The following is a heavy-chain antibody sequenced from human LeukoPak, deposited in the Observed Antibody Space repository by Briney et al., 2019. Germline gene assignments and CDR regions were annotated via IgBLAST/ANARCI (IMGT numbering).Heavy chain of an antibody. CDR1: GFTFSSYG. CDR2: IWYDGSYK. D-gene: IGHD1-14*01. V-gene: IGHV3-33*01. J-gene: IGHJ3*02. Sequence: PGGSLRLSCAASGFTFSSYGMRWVRQAPGKGLEWVAVIWYDGSYKYYADSVKGRFTISRDNSKNTLYLRMNSLRAEDTAVYYCARDEGITPMVPNDAFDIWGQGTMVTVSS. CDR3: ARDEGITPMVPNDAFDI.